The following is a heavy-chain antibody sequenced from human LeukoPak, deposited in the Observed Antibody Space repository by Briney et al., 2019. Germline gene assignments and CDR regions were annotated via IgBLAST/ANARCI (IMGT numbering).Heavy chain of an antibody. CDR3: ARDPGDYGDYYYYYMDV. D-gene: IGHD4-17*01. CDR1: GYTFTSYY. V-gene: IGHV1-46*01. CDR2: INPSGGST. Sequence: GASVKVSCKASGYTFTSYYMHWVRHAPGQGLEWMGIINPSGGSTSYAQKFQGRVTMTRDTSTSTVYMELSSLRSEDTAVYYCARDPGDYGDYYYYYMDVWGKGTTVTVSS. J-gene: IGHJ6*03.